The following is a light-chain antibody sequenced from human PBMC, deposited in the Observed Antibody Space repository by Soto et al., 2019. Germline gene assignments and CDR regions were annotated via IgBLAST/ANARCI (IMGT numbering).Light chain of an antibody. CDR2: EIS. CDR1: SSDIGGYNY. J-gene: IGLJ3*02. Sequence: QSVLTQPPSASGSPGQSVTISCTGTSSDIGGYNYVSWYQQHPGKAPKLMINEISKRPSGVPDRFSGSKSGNTASLTVSGLQAEDEADYYCTSYGCSNNRVFGGGTKVTVL. V-gene: IGLV2-8*01. CDR3: TSYGCSNNRV.